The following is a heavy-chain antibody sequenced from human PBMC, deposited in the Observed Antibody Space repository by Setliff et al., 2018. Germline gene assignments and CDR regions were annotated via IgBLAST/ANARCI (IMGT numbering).Heavy chain of an antibody. V-gene: IGHV4-59*01. CDR2: IYYSGST. D-gene: IGHD2-15*01. J-gene: IGHJ5*02. CDR3: ARARRGHCSGGSCYPRDWFDP. Sequence: SETLSLTCTVSGGSISSYYWSWIRQPPGKGLEWIGSIYYSGSTNYNPSLKSRVTISVDTSEDQFSLRLNSVTAADTAVYYCARARRGHCSGGSCYPRDWFDPWGQGTLVTVS. CDR1: GGSISSYY.